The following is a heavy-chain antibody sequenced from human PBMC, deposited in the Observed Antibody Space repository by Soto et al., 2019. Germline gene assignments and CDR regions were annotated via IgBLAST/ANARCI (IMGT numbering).Heavy chain of an antibody. J-gene: IGHJ4*02. V-gene: IGHV4-39*01. CDR1: GSPIISSTQD. D-gene: IGHD3-10*01. CDR2: INYSGSS. Sequence: PPEPCPSTAHSFGSPIISSTQDRCWIPQPPGKGLEWIGTINYSGSSYYNPSLKSRVTISVDTSKNQLSLKLSSVTAADTAVYYCASSSVSSYNGLRYWGQGTLVT. CDR3: ASSSVSSYNGLRY.